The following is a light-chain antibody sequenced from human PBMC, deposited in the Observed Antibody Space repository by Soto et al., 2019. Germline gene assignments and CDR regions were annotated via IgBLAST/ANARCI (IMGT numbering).Light chain of an antibody. V-gene: IGKV3-20*01. Sequence: EIVLTQSPGTLSLPLGERATLSCRASQSVSSNSLAWYQQKPGQAPRLRIYGTSSRATGIPDRFSGSGYGTDFPLTIRRLEPKDFAVYSCQQYGNSPRYSFGPGTKLEIK. CDR3: QQYGNSPRYS. CDR1: QSVSSNS. CDR2: GTS. J-gene: IGKJ2*03.